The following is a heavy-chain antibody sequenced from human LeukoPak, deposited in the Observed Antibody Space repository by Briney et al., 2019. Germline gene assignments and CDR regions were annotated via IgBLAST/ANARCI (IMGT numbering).Heavy chain of an antibody. Sequence: GGSLRLSCAASGFTFSSYSMNWVRQAPGKGLEWVGFIRNKVRGGTPDYAASVKGRFTISRDDSKSIAYLQVNSLRTEDTGVYYCTRDPHTDYAFDIWGQGTVVSVSS. CDR1: GFTFSSYS. CDR3: TRDPHTDYAFDI. V-gene: IGHV3-49*04. J-gene: IGHJ3*02. CDR2: IRNKVRGGTP. D-gene: IGHD5-18*01.